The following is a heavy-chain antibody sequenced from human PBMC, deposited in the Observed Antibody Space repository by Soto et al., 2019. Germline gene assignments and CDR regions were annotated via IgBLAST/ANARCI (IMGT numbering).Heavy chain of an antibody. D-gene: IGHD2-15*01. J-gene: IGHJ6*03. CDR2: MYSDGST. V-gene: IGHV3-53*01. Sequence: GGSLRLSCAVSGFTVSSDYMSWVRQAPGKGLEWVSAMYSDGSTYYADSVKGRFTISRDNSKNTLYLQMNSLRAEDTAVYYCASPFVSAATHYYHYYMDVWGKGTTVTVSS. CDR3: ASPFVSAATHYYHYYMDV. CDR1: GFTVSSDY.